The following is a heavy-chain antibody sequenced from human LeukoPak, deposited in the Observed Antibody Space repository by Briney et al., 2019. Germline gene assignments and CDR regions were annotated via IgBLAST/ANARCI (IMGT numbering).Heavy chain of an antibody. V-gene: IGHV1-2*02. CDR3: ARGEILRYFDWLLLSWAPQDCYYYYGMDA. Sequence: ASVKVSCKASGYTFTGYYMHWVRQPPGQGLEWMGCINPNSGGTNYAQKFQGRVTMTRDTSISTAYMELSRLRSDDTAVYYCARGEILRYFDWLLLSWAPQDCYYYYGMDAWGQGTTVTVSS. CDR1: GYTFTGYY. CDR2: INPNSGGT. J-gene: IGHJ6*02. D-gene: IGHD3-9*01.